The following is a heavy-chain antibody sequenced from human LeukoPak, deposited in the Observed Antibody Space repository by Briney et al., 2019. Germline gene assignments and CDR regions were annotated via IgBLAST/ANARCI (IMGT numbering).Heavy chain of an antibody. CDR2: ISGSGGST. CDR3: ARPFDHNWASWNY. CDR1: GFTFSSYA. D-gene: IGHD3-16*01. Sequence: QSGGSLRLSCAASGFTFSSYAMSWVRQAPGKGLEWVSAISGSGGSTYYADSVKGRFTISRDNSKNTLYLQMNTVSAADMSVYYCARPFDHNWASWNYWGQGALVTVSS. V-gene: IGHV3-23*01. J-gene: IGHJ4*02.